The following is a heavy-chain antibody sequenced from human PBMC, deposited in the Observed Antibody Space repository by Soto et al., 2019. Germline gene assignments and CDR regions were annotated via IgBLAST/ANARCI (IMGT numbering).Heavy chain of an antibody. V-gene: IGHV3-15*01. D-gene: IGHD3-3*01. CDR1: GFTFSNAW. CDR2: IKSKTDGGTT. CDR3: TTAVWRFLEWLSFDY. J-gene: IGHJ4*02. Sequence: EVQLVESGGGLVKPGGSLRLSCAASGFTFSNAWMSWVRQAPGKGLEWVGRIKSKTDGGTTDYAAPVKGRFTISRDDSKNTLYLQMNSLKTEDTAVYYCTTAVWRFLEWLSFDYWGQGTLVTVSS.